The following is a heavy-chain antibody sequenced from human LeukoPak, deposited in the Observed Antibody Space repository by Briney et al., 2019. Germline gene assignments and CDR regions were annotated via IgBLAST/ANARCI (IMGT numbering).Heavy chain of an antibody. CDR2: ISSSSSYI. D-gene: IGHD1-26*01. Sequence: GGSLRLSCAASGFTFSSYSMNWVRQAPGKGLEWVSSISSSSSYIYYADSVKGRFTISRDNAKNSLYLQMNSLRAEDTAVYYCARGLSGSYGGPPGYWGQGTLVTVSS. J-gene: IGHJ4*02. V-gene: IGHV3-21*01. CDR1: GFTFSSYS. CDR3: ARGLSGSYGGPPGY.